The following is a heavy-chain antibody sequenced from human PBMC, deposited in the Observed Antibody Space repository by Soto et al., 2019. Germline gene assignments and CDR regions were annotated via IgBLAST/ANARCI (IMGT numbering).Heavy chain of an antibody. CDR1: GFTFSSYS. D-gene: IGHD3-16*02. Sequence: EVQLVESGGGLVKPGGSLRLSCAASGFTFSSYSMNWVRQAPGKGLEWVSSISSSSSYIYYGDSVKGRFTISRDNAKNSLFLQMNSRSAEDTAVYYCARDRTYAYVRGSYPDYYYYMDVWGKGTTVTVSS. V-gene: IGHV3-21*01. CDR3: ARDRTYAYVRGSYPDYYYYMDV. J-gene: IGHJ6*03. CDR2: ISSSSSYI.